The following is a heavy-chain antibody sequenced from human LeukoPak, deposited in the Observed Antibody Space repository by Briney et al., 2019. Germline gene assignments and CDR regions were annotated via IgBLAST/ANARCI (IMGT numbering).Heavy chain of an antibody. J-gene: IGHJ4*02. CDR2: ILYVGGNK. CDR1: GFPFSSYG. CDR3: AKDVSGYAKY. D-gene: IGHD5-12*01. Sequence: PGGSLRLSCAASGFPFSSYGMHWVRQAPGKGLEWVAGILYVGGNKYYADSVKGRVTIPRDNSKNTLYLQLNSLRSEATAVYYCAKDVSGYAKYWGRGAIVTVSS. V-gene: IGHV3-30*02.